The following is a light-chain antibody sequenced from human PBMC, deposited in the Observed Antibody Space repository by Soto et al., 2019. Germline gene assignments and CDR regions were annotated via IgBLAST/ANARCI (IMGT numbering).Light chain of an antibody. CDR3: QQHNGWPLT. V-gene: IGKV3-15*01. Sequence: EIVMTQSPATLSVAPGERATLSCRASQSISNNLAWYQQKPGQAPRLLIFGASTRSTGIPARFSGSGSATEFTLTISSLPSEDSAVYYCQQHNGWPLTFGGGTKVEIK. CDR1: QSISNN. CDR2: GAS. J-gene: IGKJ4*01.